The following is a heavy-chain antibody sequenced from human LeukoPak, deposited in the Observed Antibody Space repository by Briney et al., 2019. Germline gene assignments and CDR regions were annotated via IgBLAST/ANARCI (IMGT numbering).Heavy chain of an antibody. D-gene: IGHD3-16*01. CDR2: ISSSSSYI. CDR1: GFTFSSYW. J-gene: IGHJ4*02. CDR3: ARSLYSYFDY. Sequence: NPGGSLRLSCAASGFTFSSYWMSWVRQAPGKGLEWVSSISSSSSYIYYADSVKGRFTISRDNAKNSLYLQMNSLRAEDTAVYYCARSLYSYFDYWGQGTLVTVSS. V-gene: IGHV3-21*01.